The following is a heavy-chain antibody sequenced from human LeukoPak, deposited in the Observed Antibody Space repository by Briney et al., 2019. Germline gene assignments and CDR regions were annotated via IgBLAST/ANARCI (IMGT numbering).Heavy chain of an antibody. J-gene: IGHJ4*02. D-gene: IGHD3-22*01. CDR1: GGSISSSSYY. CDR3: ARDRNTQRLYYYDSSGYLDY. CDR2: IYYSGST. Sequence: SETLSLTCTVSGGSISSSSYYWGWIRQPPGKGLEWIGSIYYSGSTYYNPSLKSRVTISVDTSKNQFSLKLSSVTAADTAVYYCARDRNTQRLYYYDSSGYLDYWGQGTLVTVSS. V-gene: IGHV4-39*07.